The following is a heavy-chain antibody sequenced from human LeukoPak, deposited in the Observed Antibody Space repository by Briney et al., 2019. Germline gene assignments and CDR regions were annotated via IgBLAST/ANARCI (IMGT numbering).Heavy chain of an antibody. CDR3: ARQRDYGDYGGQVGY. CDR1: GYTFTGYY. Sequence: ASVTVSCKASGYTFTGYYMHWVRQAPGQGLEWMGWINPNSGGTNYAQKFQGRVTMTRDTSISTAYMELSRLRSDDTAVYYCARQRDYGDYGGQVGYWGQGTLVTVSS. CDR2: INPNSGGT. D-gene: IGHD4-17*01. V-gene: IGHV1-2*02. J-gene: IGHJ4*02.